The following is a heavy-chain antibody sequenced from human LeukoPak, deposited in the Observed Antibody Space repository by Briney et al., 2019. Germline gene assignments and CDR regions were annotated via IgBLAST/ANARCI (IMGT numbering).Heavy chain of an antibody. CDR2: IIPIFGTA. D-gene: IGHD2-2*02. CDR3: ARLGHCRETNCYSDFYYMDV. Sequence: SVKVSCKASGGTFSSYAISWVRQAPGQGLEWIGGIIPIFGTANYAQKFQGRVTITADDSTTTAYMELSSLTSEDTAIYYCARLGHCRETNCYSDFYYMDVWGKGTTVIVSS. CDR1: GGTFSSYA. J-gene: IGHJ6*03. V-gene: IGHV1-69*13.